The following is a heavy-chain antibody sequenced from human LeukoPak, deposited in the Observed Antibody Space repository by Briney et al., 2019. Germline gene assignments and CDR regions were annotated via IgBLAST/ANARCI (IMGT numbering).Heavy chain of an antibody. D-gene: IGHD2-15*01. CDR2: IYSGGST. J-gene: IGHJ3*02. V-gene: IGHV3-53*01. Sequence: GGSLGLSCAASGFTVSSNYMSWVRQAPGKGLEWVSVIYSGGSTYYADSVKGRFTISRDNSKNTLYLQMNSLRAEDTAVYYCAVVAATRAFDIWGQGTMVTVSS. CDR3: AVVAATRAFDI. CDR1: GFTVSSNY.